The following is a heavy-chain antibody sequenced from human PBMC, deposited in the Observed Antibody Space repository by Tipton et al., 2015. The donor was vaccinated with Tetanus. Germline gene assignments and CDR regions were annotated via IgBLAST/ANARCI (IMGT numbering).Heavy chain of an antibody. CDR1: GYNFNIYW. CDR3: ARRLGPYTGDQIWHFDL. J-gene: IGHJ2*01. V-gene: IGHV5-51*01. D-gene: IGHD1-1*01. CDR2: IYPGDSDT. Sequence: VQLVQSGAEVKKPGESLKISCKGSGYNFNIYWLAWVRQMPGKGLEWMGIIYPGDSDTRYSPSFQGQVTISADTSIATAYLHWSSLKASDTAIYYCARRLGPYTGDQIWHFDLWGRGTLVTVSS.